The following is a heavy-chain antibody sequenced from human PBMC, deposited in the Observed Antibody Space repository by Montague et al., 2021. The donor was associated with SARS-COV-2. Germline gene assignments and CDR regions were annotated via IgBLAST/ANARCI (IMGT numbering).Heavy chain of an antibody. CDR2: IYHSRST. CDR1: GGSISSSNW. CDR3: ARWSSGRFFRRCSRYGMDV. Sequence: SETLSLTCAVSGGSISSSNWCSCVRRPPGKVLEWMGEIYHSRSTNYNPPLNGRVITSVDKSNNHFSLKLSSVTAADTAVYYCARWSSGRFFRRCSRYGMDVWGQGTTVTVSS. V-gene: IGHV4-4*02. J-gene: IGHJ6*02. D-gene: IGHD6-19*01.